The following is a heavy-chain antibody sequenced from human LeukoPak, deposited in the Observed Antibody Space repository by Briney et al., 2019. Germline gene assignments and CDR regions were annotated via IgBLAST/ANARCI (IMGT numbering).Heavy chain of an antibody. CDR1: GGTFSSYT. CDR2: IIPILGIA. D-gene: IGHD3-22*01. CDR3: ARDPLNASSGYPY. J-gene: IGHJ4*02. V-gene: IGHV1-69*04. Sequence: ASLKVSCKASGGTFSSYTISWVRQAPGQGLEWMGRIIPILGIANYAQKFQGRVTITADKSTSPAYMELSSLRSEDTAVYYCARDPLNASSGYPYWGQGTLVTVSS.